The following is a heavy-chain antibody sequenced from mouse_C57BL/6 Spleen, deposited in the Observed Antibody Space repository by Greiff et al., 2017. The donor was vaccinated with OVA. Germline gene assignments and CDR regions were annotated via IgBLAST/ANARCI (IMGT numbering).Heavy chain of an antibody. V-gene: IGHV6-3*01. CDR1: GFTFSNYW. CDR2: IRLKSDNYAT. J-gene: IGHJ3*01. CDR3: TRHYYGSSAWFAY. Sequence: EVKLVESGGGLVQPGGSMKLSCVASGFTFSNYWMNWVRQSPEKGLEWVAQIRLKSDNYATHYAESVKGRFTISRDDSKSSVYLKMNNLRAEDIGIYYATRHYYGSSAWFAYWGQGTLVTVSA. D-gene: IGHD1-1*01.